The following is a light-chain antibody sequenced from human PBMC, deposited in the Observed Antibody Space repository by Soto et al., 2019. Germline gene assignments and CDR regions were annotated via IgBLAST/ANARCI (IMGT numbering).Light chain of an antibody. CDR2: ATS. CDR1: QGIRND. V-gene: IGKV1-17*01. J-gene: IGKJ1*01. Sequence: DVQMTHSPSSLSASLGDRVTITCRASQGIRNDLGWYQQKPGKAPKRLIYATSSLQSGVPSRFSGSRSGPEFTLIIRSLQPEDFATYYCLQYKSYPWTLGHGTKVEI. CDR3: LQYKSYPWT.